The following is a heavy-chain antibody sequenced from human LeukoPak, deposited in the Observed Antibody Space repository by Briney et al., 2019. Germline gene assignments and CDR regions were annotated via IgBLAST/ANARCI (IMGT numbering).Heavy chain of an antibody. V-gene: IGHV1-2*04. CDR2: INPNSGDT. J-gene: IGHJ4*02. Sequence: ASVKVSCKASGYNFSGYYMHWVRQASGQGLEWMGWINPNSGDTNYAQKFQGWVTMTRDTSISTAYMELSRLRSDDTAVYYCARDRPYSSGWYSCFDYWGQGTLVTVSS. D-gene: IGHD6-19*01. CDR3: ARDRPYSSGWYSCFDY. CDR1: GYNFSGYY.